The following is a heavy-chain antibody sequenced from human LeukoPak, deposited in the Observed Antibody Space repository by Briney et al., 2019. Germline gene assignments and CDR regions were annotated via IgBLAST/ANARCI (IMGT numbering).Heavy chain of an antibody. D-gene: IGHD3-10*01. Sequence: GESLKISCKGSGYSFTSYWIGWVRQMPGKGLEWMGIIYPGDSDTRYSPSFQGQVTISADKSISTAYLQWSSLKASDTAMYYCARPIWFGELYYGFDYWGQGTLVTVSS. V-gene: IGHV5-51*01. CDR1: GYSFTSYW. J-gene: IGHJ4*02. CDR2: IYPGDSDT. CDR3: ARPIWFGELYYGFDY.